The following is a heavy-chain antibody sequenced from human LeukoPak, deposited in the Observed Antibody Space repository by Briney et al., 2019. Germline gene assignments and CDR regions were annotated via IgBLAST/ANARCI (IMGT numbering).Heavy chain of an antibody. CDR3: ARDLSMAVALGY. J-gene: IGHJ4*02. Sequence: ASVKVSCKASGYTFTSYGIRWVRQAPGQGLEWMGWISAYNGNTNYAQKLQGRVTMTTDTSTSTAYMELRSLRSDDTAVYYCARDLSMAVALGYWGQGTLVTVSS. D-gene: IGHD6-19*01. CDR1: GYTFTSYG. CDR2: ISAYNGNT. V-gene: IGHV1-18*01.